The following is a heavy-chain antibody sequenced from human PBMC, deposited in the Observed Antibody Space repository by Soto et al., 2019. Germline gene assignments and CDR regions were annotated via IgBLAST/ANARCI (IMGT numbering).Heavy chain of an antibody. CDR1: GFTFSAYY. V-gene: IGHV1-2*02. J-gene: IGHJ6*02. Sequence: QVQLVQSGAEVKKPGASVKVSCKASGFTFSAYYIYWVRQAPGQGLEWIGWINPNSGGTNNAQKFQVRVTMTRDTYTSTVYMELSALIPDDTAVYYCARSLLDEYSSSWRSAYYGMDVWGHGTTVTVSS. CDR2: INPNSGGT. D-gene: IGHD6-13*01. CDR3: ARSLLDEYSSSWRSAYYGMDV.